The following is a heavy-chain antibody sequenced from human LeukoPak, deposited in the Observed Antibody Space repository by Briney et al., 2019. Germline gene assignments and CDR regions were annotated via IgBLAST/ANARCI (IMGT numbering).Heavy chain of an antibody. CDR1: GYTFTGYY. J-gene: IGHJ5*02. CDR3: ARTYYYDSSGYHH. D-gene: IGHD3-22*01. Sequence: GASVKVSCKASGYTFTGYYMHWVQQAPGQGLEWMGWINPNSGGTNYAQKFQGRVTMTRDTSISTAYMELSRLRSDDTAVYYCARTYYYDSSGYHHWGQGTLVTVSS. CDR2: INPNSGGT. V-gene: IGHV1-2*02.